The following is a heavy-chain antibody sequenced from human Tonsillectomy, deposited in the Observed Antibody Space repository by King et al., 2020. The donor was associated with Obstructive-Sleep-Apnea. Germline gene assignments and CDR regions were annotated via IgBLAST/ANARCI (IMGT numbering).Heavy chain of an antibody. CDR2: FYYSGNT. CDR3: ARVVAITADYNFDY. CDR1: GGSVSSTTHY. J-gene: IGHJ4*02. Sequence: QLQESGPGLVKPSETLSLRCTVSGGSVSSTTHYWGWIRQPPGKGLEWIGSFYYSGNTYYNPSLKGRITISVETSKNQFSLNLSSVTAADTAMYYCARVVAITADYNFDYWGRGTLVTVSS. D-gene: IGHD6-13*01. V-gene: IGHV4-39*07.